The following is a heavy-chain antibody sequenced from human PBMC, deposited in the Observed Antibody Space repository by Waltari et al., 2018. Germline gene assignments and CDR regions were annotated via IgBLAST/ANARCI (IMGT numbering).Heavy chain of an antibody. D-gene: IGHD2-2*01. CDR1: GGTFSSYA. Sequence: QVQLVQSGAEVKKPGSSVKVSCKSSGGTFSSYAISWVRQAPGQGLEWIGGIIPIFGTANYEQKFQGRVTITADESTSTGYMELSSLRSEDTAVYYCARDRVDCSSTSCYPGYFQHWGQGTLVTVSS. CDR2: IIPIFGTA. CDR3: ARDRVDCSSTSCYPGYFQH. V-gene: IGHV1-69*12. J-gene: IGHJ1*01.